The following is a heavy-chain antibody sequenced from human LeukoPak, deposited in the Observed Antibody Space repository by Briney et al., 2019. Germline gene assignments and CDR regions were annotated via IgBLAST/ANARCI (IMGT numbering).Heavy chain of an antibody. CDR3: ARGGLGSIGY. J-gene: IGHJ4*02. V-gene: IGHV4-34*01. CDR1: GGSFSGYY. CDR2: INHSGST. D-gene: IGHD5-12*01. Sequence: PSETLSLTCAVYGGSFSGYYWSWIRQPPGKGLEWIGEINHSGSTNYNPSLKSRVTISVDTSKNQFSLKLSSVTAADTAVYYCARGGLGSIGYWGQGTLVTVSS.